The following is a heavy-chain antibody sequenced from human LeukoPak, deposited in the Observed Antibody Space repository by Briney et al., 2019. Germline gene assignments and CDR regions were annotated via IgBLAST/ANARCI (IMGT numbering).Heavy chain of an antibody. CDR1: GGTFSSYA. D-gene: IGHD2-2*01. J-gene: IGHJ4*02. Sequence: GASVKVSCKASGGTFSSYAISWVRQAPGQGLEWMGGISAYNGNTNYAQKLQGRVTMTTDTSTSTAYMELRSLRSDDTAVYYCASLYCSSTSCYGTFDKWGQGTLVTVSS. CDR2: ISAYNGNT. CDR3: ASLYCSSTSCYGTFDK. V-gene: IGHV1-18*01.